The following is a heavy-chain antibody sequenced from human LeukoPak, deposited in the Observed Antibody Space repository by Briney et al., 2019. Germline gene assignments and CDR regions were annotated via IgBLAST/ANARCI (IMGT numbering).Heavy chain of an antibody. CDR1: GGSFSGYY. CDR3: ARLPRNILGAPGY. D-gene: IGHD1-26*01. V-gene: IGHV4-34*01. J-gene: IGHJ4*02. CDR2: INHSGST. Sequence: PSETLSLTCAVYGGSFSGYYWSWIRQPPGKGLEWIGEINHSGSTNYNPSLKSRVTISVDTSKNQFSLKLSSVTAADTAVYYCARLPRNILGAPGYWGQGTLVTVSS.